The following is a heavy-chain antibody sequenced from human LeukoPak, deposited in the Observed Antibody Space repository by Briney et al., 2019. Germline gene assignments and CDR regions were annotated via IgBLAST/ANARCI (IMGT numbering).Heavy chain of an antibody. CDR3: ARARYCSSTSCYPTPYYFDY. Sequence: SEPLTLTCTVSGGSISSYYGLWMRQPREEGRVWIGYFCYSGRTNFNTSLESRVTISVDTSKNQFSLKLSSVTAADTAVYYCARARYCSSTSCYPTPYYFDYWGQGTLVTVSS. CDR2: FCYSGRT. J-gene: IGHJ4*02. D-gene: IGHD2-2*01. CDR1: GGSISSYY. V-gene: IGHV4-59*01.